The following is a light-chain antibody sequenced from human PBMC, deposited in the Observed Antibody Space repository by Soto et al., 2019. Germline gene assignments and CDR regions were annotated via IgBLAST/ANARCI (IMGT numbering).Light chain of an antibody. V-gene: IGKV3-20*01. CDR3: QQYGSSPIT. CDR1: QSVRSNY. CDR2: GAS. Sequence: EIVLTQSPGTLSLSPGERATLSCRASQSVRSNYLAWYQQKPGQAPRLLFCGASIRATGIPDRFSGSGSGTDFTLTISRLEPEDFAVYYCQQYGSSPITFGQGTRLEIK. J-gene: IGKJ5*01.